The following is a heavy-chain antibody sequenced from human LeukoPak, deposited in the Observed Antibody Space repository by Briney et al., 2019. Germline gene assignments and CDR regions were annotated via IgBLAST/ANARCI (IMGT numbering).Heavy chain of an antibody. V-gene: IGHV3-30*14. CDR2: ISYDGSNK. CDR3: ARRERLGYSYGRGTLDI. J-gene: IGHJ3*02. D-gene: IGHD5-18*01. Sequence: PGRSLGLSCAASGFTFSSYAMHWVRQAPGKGLEWVAVISYDGSNKYYADSVKGRFTISRDNSRNTLYLQMNSLRVEDTAVYYCARRERLGYSYGRGTLDIWGQGTMVTVSS. CDR1: GFTFSSYA.